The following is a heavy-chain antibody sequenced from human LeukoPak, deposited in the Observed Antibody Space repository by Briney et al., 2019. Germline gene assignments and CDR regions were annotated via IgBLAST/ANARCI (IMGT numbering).Heavy chain of an antibody. CDR1: GGSVSNKY. CDR2: IYYSGST. Sequence: SETLSLTCTVSGGSVSNKYWSWIRQHPGKGLEWIGYIYYSGSTNYNPSLKSRVTISVDTSKNQFSLKLSSVTGADTAVYYCAREGYDYVWGSYRSPHPGYYYYMDVWGKGTTVTVSS. D-gene: IGHD3-16*02. J-gene: IGHJ6*03. CDR3: AREGYDYVWGSYRSPHPGYYYYMDV. V-gene: IGHV4-59*02.